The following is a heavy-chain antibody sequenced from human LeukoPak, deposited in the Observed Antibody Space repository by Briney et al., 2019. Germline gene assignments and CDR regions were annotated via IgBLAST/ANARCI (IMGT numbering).Heavy chain of an antibody. CDR1: GYTFTSYD. J-gene: IGHJ3*02. CDR3: ARARYCSGGGCSYGAFDI. CDR2: MNPNSGNT. V-gene: IGHV1-8*01. D-gene: IGHD2-15*01. Sequence: GASVKVSCKASGYTFTSYDINWVRQATGQGLEWMGWMNPNSGNTGYAQKFQGRVTMTRNTSISTAYMELSSLRSEDTAVYYCARARYCSGGGCSYGAFDIWGQGTMLTVSS.